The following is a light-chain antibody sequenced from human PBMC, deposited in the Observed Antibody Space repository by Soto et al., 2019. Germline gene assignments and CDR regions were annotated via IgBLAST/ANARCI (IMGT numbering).Light chain of an antibody. CDR3: HSFAGSTTFSYV. J-gene: IGLJ1*01. V-gene: IGLV2-23*03. CDR1: SSYVFTYNL. Sequence: QSVLTHPASVSGSPGQSSNISCTGTSSYVFTYNLVSWYQQHPGKAPTVLIYEGTKRPSGVSNRFSGSKSGNTASLTISGLQTEDEADYYCHSFAGSTTFSYVFGPGTKVTV. CDR2: EGT.